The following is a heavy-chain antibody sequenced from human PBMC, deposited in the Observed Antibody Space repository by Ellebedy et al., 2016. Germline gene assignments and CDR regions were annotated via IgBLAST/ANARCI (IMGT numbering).Heavy chain of an antibody. J-gene: IGHJ3*02. Sequence: SETLSLTCAVSGGSISSSNWWSWVRQPPGKGLEWIGEIYHSGSTNYNPSLKSRVTISVDKSKNQFSLKLSSVTAADTAVYYCASSAGDFWSGYFRSAFDIWGQGTMVTVSS. D-gene: IGHD3-3*01. CDR3: ASSAGDFWSGYFRSAFDI. CDR1: GGSISSSNW. V-gene: IGHV4-4*02. CDR2: IYHSGST.